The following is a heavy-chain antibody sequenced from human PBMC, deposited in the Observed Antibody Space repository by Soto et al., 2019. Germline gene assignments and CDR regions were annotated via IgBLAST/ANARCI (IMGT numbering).Heavy chain of an antibody. CDR2: INPSGGST. D-gene: IGHD3-10*01. J-gene: IGHJ6*03. V-gene: IGHV1-46*03. CDR3: ARAESTEPYYYYYMDV. CDR1: GYTFTSYY. Sequence: APVKVSGKACGYTFTSYYMHWVRQAPGQGLEWMGIINPSGGSTSYAQKYQGRVTMTRDTSTSTVYMELSSLRSEDTAVYYCARAESTEPYYYYYMDVWGKGTTVTVSS.